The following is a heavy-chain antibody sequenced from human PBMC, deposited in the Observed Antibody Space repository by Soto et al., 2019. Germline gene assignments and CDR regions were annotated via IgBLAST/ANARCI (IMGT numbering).Heavy chain of an antibody. D-gene: IGHD1-26*01. Sequence: ASVKVSCKVSGYTLTELSMHWVRQAPGKGLEWMGGFDPEDGETIYAQKFQGRVTMTEDTSTDTAYMELSSLRSEDTAVYYCATDSASIVGATFEYFDYLGQGTLVTVPS. CDR2: FDPEDGET. V-gene: IGHV1-24*01. CDR1: GYTLTELS. CDR3: ATDSASIVGATFEYFDY. J-gene: IGHJ4*02.